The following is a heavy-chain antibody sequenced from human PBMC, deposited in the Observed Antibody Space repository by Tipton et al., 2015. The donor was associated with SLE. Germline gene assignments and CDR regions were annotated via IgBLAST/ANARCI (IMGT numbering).Heavy chain of an antibody. CDR2: INHSGST. Sequence: TLSLTCTVSGGSISSHYWSWIRQPPGKGLEWIGEINHSGSTNYNPSLKSRVTISVDTSKNQFSLKLSSVTAADTAVYYCARGIRIVGATHDAFDIWGQGTMVTVSS. V-gene: IGHV4-59*08. D-gene: IGHD1-26*01. J-gene: IGHJ3*02. CDR1: GGSISSHY. CDR3: ARGIRIVGATHDAFDI.